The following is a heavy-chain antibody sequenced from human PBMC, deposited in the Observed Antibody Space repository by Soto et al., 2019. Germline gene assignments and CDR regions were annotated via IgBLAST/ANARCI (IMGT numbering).Heavy chain of an antibody. V-gene: IGHV5-51*01. CDR2: IYPGDSDT. CDR3: ARGRWPQYCSGSSCYSGLGF. Sequence: VEPLIIPWNGSWCSFTNFWIGWVRQMPRKGLEWMGIIYPGDSDTRYSPSFQGQVTISADKSISTAYLQWSSLKASDTAMYYCARGRWPQYCSGSSCYSGLGFWGQGTMVTVSS. J-gene: IGHJ1*01. CDR1: WCSFTNFW. D-gene: IGHD2-15*01.